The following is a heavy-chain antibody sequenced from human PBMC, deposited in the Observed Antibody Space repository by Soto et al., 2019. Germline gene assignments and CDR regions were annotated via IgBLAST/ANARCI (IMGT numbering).Heavy chain of an antibody. V-gene: IGHV5-10-1*01. D-gene: IGHD6-13*01. J-gene: IGHJ5*02. CDR3: ARLLRVAAAGHPLKIWFDP. Sequence: GXSLKISCKGSGYSFTSYWLSWLRQIPGKGLEWLGRIDPSDSYTNYSPSFQGHVTISADKSISTAYLQWSSLKASDTAMYYCARLLRVAAAGHPLKIWFDPWGQGTLVTVSS. CDR2: IDPSDSYT. CDR1: GYSFTSYW.